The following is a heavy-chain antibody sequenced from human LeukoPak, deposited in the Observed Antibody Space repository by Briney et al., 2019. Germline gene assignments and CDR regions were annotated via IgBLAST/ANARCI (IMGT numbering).Heavy chain of an antibody. CDR3: ARGHSTSGFDY. CDR1: GGSFSGYY. J-gene: IGHJ4*02. Sequence: PSETLSLTCAVHGGSFSGYYWSWIRQPPGKGLEWIGEINHSGSTNYNPSLKSRVTISVDTSKNQFSLKLSSVTAADTAVYFCARGHSTSGFDYWGQGARVSVSS. V-gene: IGHV4-34*01. D-gene: IGHD6-6*01. CDR2: INHSGST.